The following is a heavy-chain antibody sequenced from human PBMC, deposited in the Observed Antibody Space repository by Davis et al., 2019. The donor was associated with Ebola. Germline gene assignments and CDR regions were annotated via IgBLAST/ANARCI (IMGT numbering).Heavy chain of an antibody. CDR3: ARGSSTYYGDYPFDY. Sequence: SETLSLTCTVSGGSISSSSYYWSWIRQPPGKGLEWIGYIYYSGSTNYNPSLKSRVTISVDTSKNQFSLKLSSVTAADTAVYYCARGSSTYYGDYPFDYWGQGTLVTVSS. CDR2: IYYSGST. V-gene: IGHV4-61*01. CDR1: GGSISSSSYY. J-gene: IGHJ4*02. D-gene: IGHD4-17*01.